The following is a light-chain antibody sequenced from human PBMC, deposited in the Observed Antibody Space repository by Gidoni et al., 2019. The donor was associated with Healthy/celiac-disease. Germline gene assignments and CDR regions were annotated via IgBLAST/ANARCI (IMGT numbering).Light chain of an antibody. J-gene: IGKJ1*01. V-gene: IGKV1-39*01. CDR2: ADS. Sequence: DIQMTQSPSSLSASVGDRVTITCRASQHISSYLNWYQQKPGKAPKLLIYADSSLQSGVPSRFSSSGSGTDFTLTISSLQPEDFATYYCQQNYSTPWTFXQXTKVXIK. CDR1: QHISSY. CDR3: QQNYSTPWT.